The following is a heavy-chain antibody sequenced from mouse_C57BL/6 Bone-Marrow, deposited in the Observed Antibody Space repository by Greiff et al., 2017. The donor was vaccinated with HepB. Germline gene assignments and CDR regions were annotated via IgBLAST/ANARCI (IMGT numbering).Heavy chain of an antibody. J-gene: IGHJ2*01. CDR3: ARGGWLLRGFDY. Sequence: VQLVESGAELARPGASVKLSCKASGYTFTSYGISWVKQRTGQGLEWIGEIYPRSGNTYYNEKFKGKATLTADKSSSTAYMELRSLTSEDSAVYFCARGGWLLRGFDYWGQGTTLTVSS. CDR2: IYPRSGNT. V-gene: IGHV1-81*01. CDR1: GYTFTSYG. D-gene: IGHD2-3*01.